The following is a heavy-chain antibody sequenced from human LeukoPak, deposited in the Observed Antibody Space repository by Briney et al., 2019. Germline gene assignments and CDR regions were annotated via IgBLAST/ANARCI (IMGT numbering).Heavy chain of an antibody. Sequence: SVKLSCTASGYTFTGYYMHRVRQPPGQGLEWMGWINPNSGGTNYVQHIQGGGTMTRDKSIRTAYMELSRLRSDDTAVNYWARYDCGGDCFKYLCWYFDLWGRGTLVTVS. CDR3: ARYDCGGDCFKYLCWYFDL. D-gene: IGHD2-21*02. CDR2: INPNSGGT. V-gene: IGHV1-2*02. J-gene: IGHJ2*01. CDR1: GYTFTGYY.